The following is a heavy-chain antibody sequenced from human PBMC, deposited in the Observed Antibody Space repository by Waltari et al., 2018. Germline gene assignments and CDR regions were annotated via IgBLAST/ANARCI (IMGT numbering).Heavy chain of an antibody. CDR1: GGSFRGYY. CDR3: ARGDGTGKYGY. D-gene: IGHD1-1*01. J-gene: IGHJ4*02. CDR2: TTDSERT. V-gene: IGHV4-34*02. Sequence: QVQLQQWGEGLLKPSKTLSLTCAVYGGSFRGYYWSWIRQPPGKGLEWIGKTTDSERTKYNPSLKSRISISVDTSKNQFSLTVFSVTAADAAVYYCARGDGTGKYGYWGQGTRVTVSS.